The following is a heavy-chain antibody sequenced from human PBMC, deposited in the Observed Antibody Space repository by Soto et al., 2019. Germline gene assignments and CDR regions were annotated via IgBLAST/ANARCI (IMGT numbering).Heavy chain of an antibody. CDR1: GFTFSSYS. CDR3: AGAIVSPNYYGMDV. D-gene: IGHD5-12*01. CDR2: ISSSSGTI. J-gene: IGHJ6*02. Sequence: PGGSLRLSCAASGFTFSSYSMNWVRQAPGKGLEWVSYISSSSGTIYYADSVKGRFTISRDNAKNSLYLQMNSLRDEDTAVYYCAGAIVSPNYYGMDVWGQGTTVTVSS. V-gene: IGHV3-48*02.